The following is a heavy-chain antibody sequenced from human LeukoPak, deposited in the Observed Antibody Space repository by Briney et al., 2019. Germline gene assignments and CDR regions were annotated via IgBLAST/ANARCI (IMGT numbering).Heavy chain of an antibody. CDR1: GYIFTTYW. CDR3: ARRYCSGGICYYFDS. D-gene: IGHD2-15*01. CDR2: IYPGDSDP. Sequence: PGESLKISCKGSGYIFTTYWIGWVRQMPGKGLEWMGIIYPGDSDPRYSPSFQGQVTISADKSISTAYLQWSSLQASDTAMYYCARRYCSGGICYYFDSWGQGTLVTVST. V-gene: IGHV5-51*01. J-gene: IGHJ4*02.